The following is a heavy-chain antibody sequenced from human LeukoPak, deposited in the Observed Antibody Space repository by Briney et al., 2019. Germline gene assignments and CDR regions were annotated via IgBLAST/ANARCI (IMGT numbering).Heavy chain of an antibody. CDR1: GFTFSSYG. J-gene: IGHJ4*02. V-gene: IGHV3-30*18. D-gene: IGHD2-21*02. Sequence: GGSLRLSCAASGFTFSSYGMHWVRQAPGKGLEWVAVISYDGSNKYYADSVKGRFTISRDNSKNTLYLQMNSLRAEDTAVYYCAKENCGGDCYLSIDYWGQGTLVTVSS. CDR2: ISYDGSNK. CDR3: AKENCGGDCYLSIDY.